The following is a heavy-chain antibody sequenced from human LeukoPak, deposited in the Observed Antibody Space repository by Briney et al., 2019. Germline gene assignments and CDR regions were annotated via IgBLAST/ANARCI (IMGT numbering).Heavy chain of an antibody. CDR2: IYTSGST. V-gene: IGHV4-4*07. D-gene: IGHD2-2*01. CDR1: GGSISSYY. Sequence: SETLSLTCTVSGGSISSYYWSWIRQPAGKGLEWIGRIYTSGSTNYNPSLKSRVTMSVDTSKNQSSLKLSSVTAADTAVYYCARDQLLFWYYGMDVWGQGTTVTVSS. J-gene: IGHJ6*02. CDR3: ARDQLLFWYYGMDV.